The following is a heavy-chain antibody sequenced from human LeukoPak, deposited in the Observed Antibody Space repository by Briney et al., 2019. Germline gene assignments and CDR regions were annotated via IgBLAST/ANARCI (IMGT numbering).Heavy chain of an antibody. J-gene: IGHJ4*02. CDR2: ISHNGNNI. CDR3: ARDRDRVGAAYYFDY. V-gene: IGHV3-30*13. CDR1: GFTVSSNY. D-gene: IGHD1-26*01. Sequence: PGGSLRLSCAASGFTVSSNYMSWVRQAPGKGLEWVAVISHNGNNIYYADPVKGRFTISRDNSKNRLHLQMNSLRTEDTAVYYCARDRDRVGAAYYFDYWGQGTLVTVSS.